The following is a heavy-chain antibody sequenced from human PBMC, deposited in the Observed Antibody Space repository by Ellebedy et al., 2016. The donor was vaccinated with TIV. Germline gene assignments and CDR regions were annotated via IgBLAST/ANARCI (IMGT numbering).Heavy chain of an antibody. V-gene: IGHV3-15*07. J-gene: IGHJ4*02. CDR3: ALMLGRPLTSCDY. CDR1: GFPFNTAW. Sequence: GESLKISCVVSGFPFNTAWMNWARQAPGKGLEWVGRIKSETDGETTDYAAPVKGRFTISSDDSRNTLYLQMNSLKTEDTSVYYCALMLGRPLTSCDYWGQGTLVTVSS. D-gene: IGHD3-10*02. CDR2: IKSETDGETT.